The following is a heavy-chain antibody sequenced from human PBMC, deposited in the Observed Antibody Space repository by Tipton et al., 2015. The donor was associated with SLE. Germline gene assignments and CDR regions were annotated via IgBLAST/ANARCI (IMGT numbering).Heavy chain of an antibody. CDR1: GGSISSGDYY. V-gene: IGHV4-39*07. D-gene: IGHD4-23*01. Sequence: LRLSCTVSGGSISSGDYYWSWIRQPPGKGLEWIGTIYYGGSTYYNPSLKSRVTISVDTSKNQFSLKLSSVTAADTAVYYCARDLDGGNSGPFFDFWGRGTLVTVSS. CDR3: ARDLDGGNSGPFFDF. CDR2: IYYGGST. J-gene: IGHJ4*02.